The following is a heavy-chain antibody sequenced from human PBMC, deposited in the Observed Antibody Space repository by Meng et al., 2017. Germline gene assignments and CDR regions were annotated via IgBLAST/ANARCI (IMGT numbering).Heavy chain of an antibody. CDR1: GFTFSSYG. J-gene: IGHJ4*02. V-gene: IGHV3-33*01. D-gene: IGHD5-24*01. Sequence: GESLKISCAASGFTFSSYGMHWVRQAPGKGLEWVAVIWYDGSNKYYADSVKGRFTISRDNSKNTLYLQMNSLRAEDTAVYYCAREGDGVISYWGQGTLVTVSS. CDR3: AREGDGVISY. CDR2: IWYDGSNK.